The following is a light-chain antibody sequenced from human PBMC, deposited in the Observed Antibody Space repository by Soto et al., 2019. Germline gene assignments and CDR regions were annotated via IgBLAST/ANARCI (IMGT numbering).Light chain of an antibody. J-gene: IGLJ2*01. V-gene: IGLV1-47*01. CDR2: RNN. CDR3: AVWDDSLSGVV. CDR1: SSNIGSSY. Sequence: QAVVTQSPSASGTPGQGVTISCSGSSSNIGSSYVYWYQQLPGTAPKLLIYRNNQRPSGVPDRFSGSKSGTSASLAISGLRSEDEADYYCAVWDDSLSGVVFGGGTQLTVL.